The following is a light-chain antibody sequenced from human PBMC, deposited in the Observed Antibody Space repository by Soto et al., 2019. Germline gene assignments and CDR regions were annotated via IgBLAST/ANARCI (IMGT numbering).Light chain of an antibody. CDR3: QKYNSAPWT. Sequence: EIVLTQSPGTLYLSPGDRATLSCRTSVSSDYLAWYQQKPGQAPRLLIYRTSKRATGISDRFSGSGSGTDFTLTISSLQPEDVATYYCQKYNSAPWTFGQGTKVDIK. J-gene: IGKJ1*01. CDR1: VSSDY. CDR2: RTS. V-gene: IGKV3-20*01.